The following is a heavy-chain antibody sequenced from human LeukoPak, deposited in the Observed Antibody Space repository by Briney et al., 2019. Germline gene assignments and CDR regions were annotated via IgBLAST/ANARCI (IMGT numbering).Heavy chain of an antibody. J-gene: IGHJ4*02. CDR3: AKDRAWLQYWS. V-gene: IGHV3-23*01. D-gene: IGHD4-11*01. CDR1: GFTFSSYA. CDR2: ISPSGDIT. Sequence: GGSLRLSCAASGFTFSSYAMNWVRQAPGKGLEWVSGISPSGDITYYADSVKGRFTISRDNSKNTVYLQVNSLRAEDTAVFYCAKDRAWLQYWSWGQGALVTVSS.